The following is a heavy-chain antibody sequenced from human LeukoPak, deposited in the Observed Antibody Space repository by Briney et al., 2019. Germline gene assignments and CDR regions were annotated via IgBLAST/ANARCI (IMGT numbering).Heavy chain of an antibody. J-gene: IGHJ5*02. CDR3: ARGLRRGNWFDP. Sequence: PSEILSLTCTVSGGSISSGDYYWRWIRQPPGKGLEWIGYIYYSGSTYYNPSLKSRVTISVDTSKNQFSLKLSSVTAADTAVYYCARGLRRGNWFDPWGQGTLVTVSS. V-gene: IGHV4-30-4*08. CDR1: GGSISSGDYY. D-gene: IGHD5-12*01. CDR2: IYYSGST.